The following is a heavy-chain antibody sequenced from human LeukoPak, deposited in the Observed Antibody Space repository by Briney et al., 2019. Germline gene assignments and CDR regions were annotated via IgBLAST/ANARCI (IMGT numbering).Heavy chain of an antibody. V-gene: IGHV4-59*01. D-gene: IGHD2-2*01. Sequence: SEALSLTCTVSRGSISSYYLSWIRQAPGKGLEWIGYIYHGGSTNYNPSLKSRVTISVDTSKNQLFLKLSSVTAADTAVYYCASQPAAAWGFDPWGQGILVTVSS. CDR1: RGSISSYY. CDR2: IYHGGST. J-gene: IGHJ5*02. CDR3: ASQPAAAWGFDP.